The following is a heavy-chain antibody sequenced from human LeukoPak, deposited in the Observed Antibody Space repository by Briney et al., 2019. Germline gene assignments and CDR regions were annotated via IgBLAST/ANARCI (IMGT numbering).Heavy chain of an antibody. CDR3: ARAGVGDAFDI. V-gene: IGHV4-59*12. CDR1: GGSISSYY. J-gene: IGHJ3*02. Sequence: SETLSLTCTVSGGSISSYYWSWIRQPPGKGLEWIAYISDIGSTNYNPSLKSRVTISVDTSKNQFSLKLSSVTAADTAVYYCARAGVGDAFDIWGQGTMVTVSS. D-gene: IGHD1-26*01. CDR2: ISDIGST.